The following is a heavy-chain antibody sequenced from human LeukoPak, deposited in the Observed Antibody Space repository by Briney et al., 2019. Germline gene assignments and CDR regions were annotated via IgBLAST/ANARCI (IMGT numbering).Heavy chain of an antibody. CDR2: IYPGESIYASENT. CDR1: GVSISAYY. Sequence: SETLSLTCSVSGVSISAYYWSWIRQPAGEGLEWIGRIYPGESIYASENTNYNPSLKSRVSMSGDTSKNQVSLKLRSVTAADTAVYYCARDPTTVTTIFDSWGQGTLVTVS. CDR3: ARDPTTVTTIFDS. D-gene: IGHD4-17*01. V-gene: IGHV4-4*07. J-gene: IGHJ4*02.